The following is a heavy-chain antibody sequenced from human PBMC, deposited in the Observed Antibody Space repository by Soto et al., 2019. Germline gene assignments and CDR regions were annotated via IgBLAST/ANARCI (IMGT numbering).Heavy chain of an antibody. Sequence: QVQLQQWGAGLLKPSETLSLTCAVYGGSFSGYYWSWIRQPPGKGLEWIGEINHSGSTNYNPSLKSPVTISVDTSKNQFSLKLSSVTAADTAVYYCASDYDILPGSPPPWGQGTLVTVSS. CDR2: INHSGST. D-gene: IGHD3-9*01. CDR1: GGSFSGYY. CDR3: ASDYDILPGSPPP. V-gene: IGHV4-34*01. J-gene: IGHJ5*02.